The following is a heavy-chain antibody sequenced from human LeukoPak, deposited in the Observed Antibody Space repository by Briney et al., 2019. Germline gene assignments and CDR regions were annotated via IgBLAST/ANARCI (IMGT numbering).Heavy chain of an antibody. D-gene: IGHD6-6*01. V-gene: IGHV3-30*02. CDR2: IRYDGSNK. CDR1: GFTFSSYG. CDR3: AKASSIAARRDQTTYYFDY. Sequence: PGGSLRLSCAASGFTFSSYGMHWVRQAPGKGLEWVAFIRYDGSNKYYADSVKGRFTISRDNSKNTLYLQMNSLRAEDTAVYYCAKASSIAARRDQTTYYFDYWGQGTLVTVSS. J-gene: IGHJ4*02.